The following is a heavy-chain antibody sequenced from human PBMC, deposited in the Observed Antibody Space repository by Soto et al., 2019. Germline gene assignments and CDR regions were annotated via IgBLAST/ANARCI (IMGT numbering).Heavy chain of an antibody. D-gene: IGHD6-6*01. Sequence: EVQLVESGGGLVKPGGSLRLSCAASGFTFSTYTMNWVRQAPGKGLEWVSSITSSDYISYADSVKGRLTIPRDNAKNSLFLQMNSLRADDTAVYYFARETEYSNGWTNWFDPWGQGTLVTVSS. J-gene: IGHJ5*02. CDR3: ARETEYSNGWTNWFDP. V-gene: IGHV3-21*01. CDR2: ITSSDYI. CDR1: GFTFSTYT.